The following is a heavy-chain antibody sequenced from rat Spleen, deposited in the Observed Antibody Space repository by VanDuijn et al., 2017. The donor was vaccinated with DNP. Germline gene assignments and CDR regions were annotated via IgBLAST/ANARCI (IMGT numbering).Heavy chain of an antibody. CDR2: VTSAGST. CDR1: GFSITNNFK. Sequence: EVLLQESGPGLVKPSQSLSLTCSVTGFSITNNFKWSWIRKFPGNKLEWMGYVTSAGSTDYNPSLKSRISITRDTSKNQFFLQVNSVITEDTATYYCAVQLGVFDYWGQGVMVTVSS. CDR3: AVQLGVFDY. J-gene: IGHJ2*01. V-gene: IGHV3-3*01. D-gene: IGHD5-1*01.